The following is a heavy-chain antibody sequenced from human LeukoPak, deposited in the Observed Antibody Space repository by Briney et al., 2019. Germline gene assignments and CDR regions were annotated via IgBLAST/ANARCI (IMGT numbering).Heavy chain of an antibody. CDR2: IYHSGST. V-gene: IGHV4-38-2*01. D-gene: IGHD5-12*01. CDR3: ARVQSGHPPRQFDY. Sequence: PSETLSLTCAVSGYSISSGYYWGWIGQPPGKGLEWIGSIYHSGSTYYNPSLKSRVTISVDTSKNQFSLKLSSVTAADTAVYYCARVQSGHPPRQFDYWGQGTLVTVSS. CDR1: GYSISSGYY. J-gene: IGHJ4*02.